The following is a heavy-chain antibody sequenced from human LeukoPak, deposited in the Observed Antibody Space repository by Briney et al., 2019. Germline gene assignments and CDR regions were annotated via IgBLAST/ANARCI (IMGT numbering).Heavy chain of an antibody. CDR2: MFHTGNS. V-gene: IGHV4-38-2*02. J-gene: IGHJ3*02. Sequence: PSETLSLTCTVFSYSINNGYYWGWIRQAPGKGLEWIGSMFHTGNSYYNPSLKRRVTIAIDTSKNQFSLKLSSVTAADTAVYYCAREWNYYAFEIWGQGTMVSVSS. CDR1: SYSINNGYY. D-gene: IGHD1-7*01. CDR3: AREWNYYAFEI.